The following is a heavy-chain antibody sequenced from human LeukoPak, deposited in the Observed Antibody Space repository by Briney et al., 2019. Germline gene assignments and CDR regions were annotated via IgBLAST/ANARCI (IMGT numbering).Heavy chain of an antibody. CDR1: GFTFSSYE. D-gene: IGHD3-3*01. CDR3: TRDAGLRFLEWLPWFDP. V-gene: IGHV3-49*04. CDR2: IRSKAYGGTT. J-gene: IGHJ5*02. Sequence: SLRLSCAASGFTFSSYEMNWVRQAPGKGLEWVGFIRSKAYGGTTEYAASVKGRFTISRDDSKSIAYLQMNSLKTEDTAVYYCTRDAGLRFLEWLPWFDPWGQGTLVTVSS.